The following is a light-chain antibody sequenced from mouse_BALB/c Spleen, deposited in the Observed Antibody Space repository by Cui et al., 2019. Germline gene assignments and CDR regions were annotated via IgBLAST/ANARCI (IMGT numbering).Light chain of an antibody. V-gene: IGKV12-46*01. CDR2: AAT. CDR1: ENIYSN. Sequence: DIQMTQSPASLYVSVGETVTITCRVSENIYSNLAWYQQKQGKSPQLLVYAATNLADGVPSRFSGSGSGTQYSLKINSLQSEDFGSYYCQHFWGTPFTFGSGTKLEIK. CDR3: QHFWGTPFT. J-gene: IGKJ4*01.